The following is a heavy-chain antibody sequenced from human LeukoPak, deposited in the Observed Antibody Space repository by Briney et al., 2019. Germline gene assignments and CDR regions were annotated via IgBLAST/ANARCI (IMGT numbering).Heavy chain of an antibody. J-gene: IGHJ4*02. V-gene: IGHV3-23*01. D-gene: IGHD3-22*01. CDR1: GFTFNNYA. CDR2: ISGDGEST. Sequence: GGSLRLSCAASGFTFNNYAMSWVRQAPGKGLEWVSVISGDGESTHNADSVKGRFTVSRDNSANTLYLQMSRLRAEDTAVYYCAKGQYYHDSSGYFAYWGQGTLVTVSS. CDR3: AKGQYYHDSSGYFAY.